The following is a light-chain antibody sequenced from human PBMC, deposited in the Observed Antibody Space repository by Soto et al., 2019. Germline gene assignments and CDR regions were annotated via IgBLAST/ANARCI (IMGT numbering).Light chain of an antibody. CDR2: RAS. CDR1: QSISTW. Sequence: IRITHTPSFLSSSVRDRVTITCRASQSISTWLAWFQQKPGKAPKLLIYRASSLESGAPSRFSGTGSGTEFTLTISSLQPDDFATYYCQQYDDYPWTFGQGTKVDIK. J-gene: IGKJ1*01. V-gene: IGKV1-5*03. CDR3: QQYDDYPWT.